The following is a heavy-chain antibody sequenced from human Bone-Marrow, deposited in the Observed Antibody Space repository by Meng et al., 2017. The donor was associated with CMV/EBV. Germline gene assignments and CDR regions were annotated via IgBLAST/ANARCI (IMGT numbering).Heavy chain of an antibody. V-gene: IGHV3-74*03. CDR2: INSDGSDT. D-gene: IGHD3-10*01. J-gene: IGHJ4*02. Sequence: GESLKISCAASGFTVSSNYMSWVRQAPGKGLVWVSHINSDGSDTKYADSVKGRFTISRDNAKNTLYLQMNTLRAEDTAVYYCVKGGHLGDYWGQGTLVTVSS. CDR1: GFTVSSNY. CDR3: VKGGHLGDY.